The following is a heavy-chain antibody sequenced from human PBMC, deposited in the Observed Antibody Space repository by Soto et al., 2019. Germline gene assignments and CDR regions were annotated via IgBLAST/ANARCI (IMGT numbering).Heavy chain of an antibody. CDR2: IYYTGSA. CDR1: GGSISSGGYY. J-gene: IGHJ4*02. V-gene: IGHV4-31*03. CDR3: AREAYYYDSSRYFSKSFDS. Sequence: TLSLTCTVSGGSISSGGYYWSWIRQHPGKGLEWIGYIYYTGSAYYNPSLKSRLTISVDTSNNQFSLKLSSVTAEDTAVYYCAREAYYYDSSRYFSKSFDSWGPGTLLTGS. D-gene: IGHD3-22*01.